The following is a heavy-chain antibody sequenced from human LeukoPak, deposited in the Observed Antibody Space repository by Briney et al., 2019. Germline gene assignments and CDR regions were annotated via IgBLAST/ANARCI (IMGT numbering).Heavy chain of an antibody. CDR1: GGSISSSSYY. CDR3: ARQLGYCSSTSCYADKVDY. J-gene: IGHJ4*02. CDR2: IYYSGST. Sequence: PSETLSLTCTISGGSISSSSYYWGWIRQPPGKGLEWIGSIYYSGSTYYNPSLKSRVTISVDTSKNQFSLKLSSVTAADTAVYYCARQLGYCSSTSCYADKVDYWGQGTLVTVSS. V-gene: IGHV4-39*01. D-gene: IGHD2-2*01.